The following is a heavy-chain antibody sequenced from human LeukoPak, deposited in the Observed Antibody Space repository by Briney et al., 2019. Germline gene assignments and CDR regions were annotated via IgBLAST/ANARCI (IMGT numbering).Heavy chain of an antibody. Sequence: GGSLRLSCAASGFTFSSYGMSWVRQAPGKGLEWVSAISGSGGSTYYADSVKGRFTISRDNSKNTLYLQMNSLRAEDTAVYYCAKGTVRYFDWLSRFDYWGQGTLVTVSS. D-gene: IGHD3-9*01. CDR3: AKGTVRYFDWLSRFDY. CDR2: ISGSGGST. CDR1: GFTFSSYG. V-gene: IGHV3-23*01. J-gene: IGHJ4*02.